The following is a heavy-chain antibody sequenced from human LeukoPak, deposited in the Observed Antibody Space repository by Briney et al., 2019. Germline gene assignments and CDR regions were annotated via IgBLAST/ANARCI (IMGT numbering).Heavy chain of an antibody. Sequence: QPGGALRLSCAGSGFIFSNYGLSWVRQAPGEGLEWVSGIGGTAGGTYYADSVKGRFTISRDNSKNTLFLQMNSLGAEDTAVYFCVKDAFFGSGTYYNSWGQGTLVIVSS. J-gene: IGHJ5*02. CDR3: VKDAFFGSGTYYNS. CDR2: IGGTAGGT. V-gene: IGHV3-23*01. D-gene: IGHD3-10*01. CDR1: GFIFSNYG.